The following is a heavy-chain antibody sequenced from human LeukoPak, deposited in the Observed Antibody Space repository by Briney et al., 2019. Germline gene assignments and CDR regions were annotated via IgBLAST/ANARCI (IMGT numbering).Heavy chain of an antibody. CDR1: RFTFSNYW. D-gene: IGHD5-12*01. CDR2: IKKDGTET. J-gene: IGHJ4*02. V-gene: IGHV3-7*01. Sequence: GGSLRLSCVASRFTFSNYWMTWVRQAPGKGLERVANIKKDGTETYYMESVRGRFTISRDNARNSLYLQMNSLRAEDTAVYYCAISGYDDYWGQGTLVTVSS. CDR3: AISGYDDY.